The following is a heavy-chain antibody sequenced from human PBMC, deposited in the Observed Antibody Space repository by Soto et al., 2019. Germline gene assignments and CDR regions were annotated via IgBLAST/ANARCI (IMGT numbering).Heavy chain of an antibody. D-gene: IGHD4-17*01. J-gene: IGHJ5*02. CDR3: VRDGSKTLRDCFDP. CDR1: GGSMSKFY. V-gene: IGHV4-4*07. Sequence: SETLSLTCSVSGGSMSKFYWSWIRKTAGKGLEWMGRVYATGTSDYNPSLRSRIAMSVDISKKTFSLRLRSVTAADTGVYYCVRDGSKTLRDCFDPWGQGILVTVS. CDR2: VYATGTS.